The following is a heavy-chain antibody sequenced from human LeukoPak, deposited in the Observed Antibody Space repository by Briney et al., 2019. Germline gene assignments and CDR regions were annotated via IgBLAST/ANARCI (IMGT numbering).Heavy chain of an antibody. CDR3: ARDHQVYTTMVLFDY. CDR2: ISRSSSTM. V-gene: IGHV3-48*01. J-gene: IGHJ4*02. CDR1: GFTFSSYT. Sequence: PGGSLRLSCAASGFTFSSYTMNWVRQAPGRGLEWVSYISRSSSTMYYADSVKGRFTISRDNAKNSLYLQMNSLRAEDTAVYFCARDHQVYTTMVLFDYWGQGTPVTVSS. D-gene: IGHD5-18*01.